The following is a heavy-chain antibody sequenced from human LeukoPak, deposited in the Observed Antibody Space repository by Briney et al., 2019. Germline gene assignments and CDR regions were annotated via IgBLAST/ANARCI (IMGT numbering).Heavy chain of an antibody. CDR1: GGTFSSYA. D-gene: IGHD2-2*03. CDR3: ATMDIVVVPAALTSVGD. CDR2: IIPIFGTA. J-gene: IGHJ4*02. Sequence: SVKVSCKASGGTFSSYAISWVRQAPGQGLEWMGGIIPIFGTANYAQKFQGRVTITADESTSTAYMELSSLRSEDTAVYYCATMDIVVVPAALTSVGDWGQGTLVTVSS. V-gene: IGHV1-69*13.